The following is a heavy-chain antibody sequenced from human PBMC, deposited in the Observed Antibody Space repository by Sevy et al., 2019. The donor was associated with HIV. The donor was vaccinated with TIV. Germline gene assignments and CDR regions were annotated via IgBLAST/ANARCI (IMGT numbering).Heavy chain of an antibody. CDR1: GFTFSNAW. CDR2: IKSKTDGGTT. V-gene: IGHV3-15*01. Sequence: GESLKISCAASGFTFSNAWMSWVRQAPGKGLEWVGRIKSKTDGGTTDYAAPVKGRFTISRDDSKNTLYLQMNSLKTEDTAVYYCTTTKIGDYVWGSYRYNHYYYGMDVWGQGTTVTVSS. J-gene: IGHJ6*02. CDR3: TTTKIGDYVWGSYRYNHYYYGMDV. D-gene: IGHD3-16*02.